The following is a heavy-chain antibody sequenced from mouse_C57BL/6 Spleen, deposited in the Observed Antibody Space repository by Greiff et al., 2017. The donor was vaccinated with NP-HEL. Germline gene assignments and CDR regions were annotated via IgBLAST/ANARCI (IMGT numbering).Heavy chain of an antibody. J-gene: IGHJ2*01. CDR1: GYTFTSYW. CDR3: ANPYY. CDR2: IDPSDSYT. Sequence: QVQLQQPGAELVMPGASVKLSCKASGYTFTSYWMHWVKQRPGQGLEWIGEIDPSDSYTNYNQQFKGKSTLTVDKSSSTAYMQLSSLTSEDSAVYYCANPYYWGQGTTLTVSS. V-gene: IGHV1-69*01.